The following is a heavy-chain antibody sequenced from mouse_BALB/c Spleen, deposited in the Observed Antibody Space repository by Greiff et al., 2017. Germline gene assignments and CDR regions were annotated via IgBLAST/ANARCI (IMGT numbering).Heavy chain of an antibody. CDR1: GFTFSSYG. Sequence: DVKLQESGGGLVQPGGSLKLSCAASGFTFSSYGMSWVRQTPDKRLELVATINSNGGSTYYPDSVKGRFTISRDNAKNTLYLQMSSLKSEDTAMYYCARDLRRGYAMDYWGQGTSVTVSS. D-gene: IGHD2-12*01. CDR3: ARDLRRGYAMDY. V-gene: IGHV5-6-3*01. J-gene: IGHJ4*01. CDR2: INSNGGST.